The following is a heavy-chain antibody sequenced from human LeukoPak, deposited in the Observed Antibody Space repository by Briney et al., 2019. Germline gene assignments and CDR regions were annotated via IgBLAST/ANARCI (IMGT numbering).Heavy chain of an antibody. CDR2: IYYSGST. V-gene: IGHV4-59*08. J-gene: IGHJ4*02. CDR3: ARQSSGERPNFDH. CDR1: GGSISSYY. Sequence: SETLSLTCTVSGGSISSYYWTWIRQPPGKGLEWIGYIYYSGSTNYNPSLKSRVTISLDTSKNQFSLKLSSVTAADTAVYYCARQSSGERPNFDHWGQGTLVTVSS. D-gene: IGHD6-25*01.